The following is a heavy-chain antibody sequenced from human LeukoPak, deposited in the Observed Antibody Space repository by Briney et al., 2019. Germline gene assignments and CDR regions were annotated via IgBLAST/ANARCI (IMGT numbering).Heavy chain of an antibody. CDR1: GFTFSTYS. CDR3: TRGSYGDYGY. CDR2: ISSSSGTI. Sequence: GGSLRLSCAASGFTFSTYSMNWVRQAPGKGLEWVAYISSSSGTIYYADSVKGRFTSSRDNAKNSLFLQMDSLRAEDTALYYCTRGSYGDYGYWGQGTLVTVSS. J-gene: IGHJ4*02. D-gene: IGHD4-17*01. V-gene: IGHV3-48*01.